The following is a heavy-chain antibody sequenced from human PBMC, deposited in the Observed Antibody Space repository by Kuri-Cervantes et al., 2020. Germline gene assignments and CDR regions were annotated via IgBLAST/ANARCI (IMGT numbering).Heavy chain of an antibody. J-gene: IGHJ6*02. CDR1: GFTFSSYG. V-gene: IGHV3-30*02. Sequence: GGSLRLSCVASGFTFSSYGMHWVRQAPGKGLEWVALIWYDGSNKYYADSVKGRFTISRDNSKNTLYLQMNSLRAEDTAVYYCAKQTEWELGYGMDVWGQGTLVTVSS. CDR2: IWYDGSNK. D-gene: IGHD1-26*01. CDR3: AKQTEWELGYGMDV.